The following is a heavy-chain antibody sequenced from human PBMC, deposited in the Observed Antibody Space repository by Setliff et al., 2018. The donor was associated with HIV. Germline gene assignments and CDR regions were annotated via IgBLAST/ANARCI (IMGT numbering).Heavy chain of an antibody. J-gene: IGHJ4*02. CDR2: ISDSGGST. D-gene: IGHD1-1*01. CDR1: GFTFSKYA. CDR3: ARGPGTGHYFDY. Sequence: PGGSLRLSCAASGFTFSKYAMSWVRQAPGKGLEWVSAISDSGGSTYYADSVKGRFTISRDNSKNTLYLQMNSLRVDDTAVYYCARGPGTGHYFDYWGLGALGTVS. V-gene: IGHV3-23*01.